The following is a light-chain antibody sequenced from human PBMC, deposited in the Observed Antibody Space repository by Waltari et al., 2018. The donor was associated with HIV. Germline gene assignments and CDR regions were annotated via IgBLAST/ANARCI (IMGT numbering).Light chain of an antibody. CDR1: SSDSGSYNF. Sequence: QPALTQPASVSGSPGQSITISCTGTSSDSGSYNFVTWYQQHPGKAPKVMIYEVNKRPSGVSNRFSGSKSGNTASLTISGLQAEDEAEYYCCSHAGSSIYFVFGTGTKVTVL. J-gene: IGLJ1*01. CDR2: EVN. CDR3: CSHAGSSIYFV. V-gene: IGLV2-23*02.